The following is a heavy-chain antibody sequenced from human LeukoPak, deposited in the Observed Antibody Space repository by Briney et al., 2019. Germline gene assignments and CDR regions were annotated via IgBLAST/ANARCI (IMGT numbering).Heavy chain of an antibody. CDR2: ISYDGSNK. D-gene: IGHD2-2*01. Sequence: GGSLRLSCAASGFTFSSYAMHWVRQAPGKGLEWEAVISYDGSNKYYADSVKGRFTISRDNSKNTLYLQMNSLRAEDTAVYYCARDSLPYCSSTSCQFFDYWGQGTLVTVSS. CDR3: ARDSLPYCSSTSCQFFDY. V-gene: IGHV3-30*04. CDR1: GFTFSSYA. J-gene: IGHJ4*02.